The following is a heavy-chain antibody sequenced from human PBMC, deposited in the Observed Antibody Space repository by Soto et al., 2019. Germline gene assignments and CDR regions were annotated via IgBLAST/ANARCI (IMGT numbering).Heavy chain of an antibody. Sequence: ASVKVSCKASGGTFSSYTISWVRQAPGQGLEWMGRIIPILGIANYAQKFQGRVTITADKSTSTAYMELSSLRSEDTAVYYCARDPGAVAGINWYDPWGQGTLVTVSS. CDR2: IIPILGIA. J-gene: IGHJ5*02. CDR1: GGTFSSYT. V-gene: IGHV1-69*04. D-gene: IGHD6-19*01. CDR3: ARDPGAVAGINWYDP.